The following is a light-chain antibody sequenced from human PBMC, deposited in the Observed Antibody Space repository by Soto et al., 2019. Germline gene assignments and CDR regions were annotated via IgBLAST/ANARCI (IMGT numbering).Light chain of an antibody. CDR1: QTISSW. Sequence: DIQMTQSPSTLSASVGDRVIITCRASQTISSWLAWYQQKPGKAPNLLIYKAYDLKSGVPSRFSGSGSGTEFALTISSLQPDDFAPYYCQQYDNDSWTFGQGTKVEIK. CDR2: KAY. CDR3: QQYDNDSWT. J-gene: IGKJ1*01. V-gene: IGKV1-5*03.